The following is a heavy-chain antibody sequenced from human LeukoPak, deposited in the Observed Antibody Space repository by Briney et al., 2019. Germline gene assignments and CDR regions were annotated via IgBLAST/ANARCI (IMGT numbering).Heavy chain of an antibody. CDR3: ARVDTTLSYKLDY. CDR1: GFNFTNYN. CDR2: IHSSSGSI. V-gene: IGHV3-21*04. J-gene: IGHJ4*02. D-gene: IGHD1-1*01. Sequence: PGGSLRLSCAASGFNFTNYNMNWVRQAPGKGLEWVSSIHSSSGSIYYADSLKGRFTISRHNSKNTVYLQMNNLRAEDTAMYYCARVDTTLSYKLDYWGQGTLVTVSS.